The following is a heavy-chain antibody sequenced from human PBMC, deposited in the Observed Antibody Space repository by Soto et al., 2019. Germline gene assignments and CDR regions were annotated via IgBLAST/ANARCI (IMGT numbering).Heavy chain of an antibody. D-gene: IGHD5-18*01. J-gene: IGHJ4*02. V-gene: IGHV4-30-4*01. CDR2: IYYSGST. CDR1: GGSISSGDYY. Sequence: SETLSLTCIVSGGSISSGDYYWSWIRQPPGKGLEWIGYIYYSGSTYYNPSLKSRVTISVDTSKNQFSLKLSSVTAADTAVYYCASNSYGYPFYDYWGQGTLVTVSS. CDR3: ASNSYGYPFYDY.